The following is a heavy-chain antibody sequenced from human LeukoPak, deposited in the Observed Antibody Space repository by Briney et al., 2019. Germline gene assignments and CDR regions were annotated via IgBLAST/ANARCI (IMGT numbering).Heavy chain of an antibody. CDR3: AKEHYGDYYFDY. CDR1: GFTFDDCA. V-gene: IGHV3-9*01. J-gene: IGHJ4*02. Sequence: PGGSLRLSCAASGFTFDDCAMHWVRQAPGKGLEWVSGISWNSGSIGYADSVKGRFTISRDNAKNSLYLQMNSLRAEDTALYYCAKEHYGDYYFDYWGQGTLVTVSS. D-gene: IGHD4-17*01. CDR2: ISWNSGSI.